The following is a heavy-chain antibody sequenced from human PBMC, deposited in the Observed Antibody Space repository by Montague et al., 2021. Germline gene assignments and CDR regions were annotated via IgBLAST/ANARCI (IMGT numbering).Heavy chain of an antibody. Sequence: SETLSLTCTVSGCSTSSTSYWWAWIRQPPGKGLEYVGTTFNTGRSYYSPSLKSRVTISVDTSKNQFSLNLSAVTAADTAVYYCARSLYCIGGSCYSGFDPWGQGTLVTVSS. V-gene: IGHV4-39*01. CDR1: GCSTSSTSYW. D-gene: IGHD2-15*01. J-gene: IGHJ5*02. CDR2: TFNTGRS. CDR3: ARSLYCIGGSCYSGFDP.